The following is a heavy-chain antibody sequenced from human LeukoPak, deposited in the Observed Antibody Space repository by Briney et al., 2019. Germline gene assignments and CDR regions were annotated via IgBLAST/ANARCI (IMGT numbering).Heavy chain of an antibody. CDR2: IYYSGST. CDR1: GGSVSSGSYY. D-gene: IGHD2-2*01. Sequence: SETLSLTCTVSGGSVSSGSYYWSWIRQPPGKGLEWIGYIYYSGSTNYNPSLKSRVTISVDTSKNQFSLKLSSVTAADTAVYYCARNPAANANYYYYGMDVWGQGTTVTVSS. CDR3: ARNPAANANYYYYGMDV. J-gene: IGHJ6*02. V-gene: IGHV4-61*01.